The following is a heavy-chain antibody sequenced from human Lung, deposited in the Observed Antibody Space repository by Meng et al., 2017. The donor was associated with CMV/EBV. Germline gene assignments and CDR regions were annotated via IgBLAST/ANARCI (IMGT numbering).Heavy chain of an antibody. CDR1: GCPFVGSNW. CDR2: IYHSGTT. V-gene: IGHV4-4*01. D-gene: IGHD3-3*01. CDR3: ARGYYDLWSGYSYHDAFDL. Sequence: GSLRLXCAVSGCPFVGSNWWNWVRQPPGKGLEWIGEIYHSGTTVHNPSLKSRFTIVVDKSKNHFSLKLTSVTDADTAIYFCARGYYDLWSGYSYHDAFDLWGQGTMVTVSS. J-gene: IGHJ3*01.